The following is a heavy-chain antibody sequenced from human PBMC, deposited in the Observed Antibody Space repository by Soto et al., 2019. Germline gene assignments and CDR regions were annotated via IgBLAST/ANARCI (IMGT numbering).Heavy chain of an antibody. CDR1: GGSISSGDYY. D-gene: IGHD4-17*01. Sequence: SETLSLTCTVSGGSISSGDYYWSWIRQPPGKGLEWIGYIYYSGSTDYDPSLKSRVTISVDTSKNQFSLKLSSVTAADTAVYYCAKGTTVAKRYYFDYWGQGTPVTVSS. J-gene: IGHJ4*02. V-gene: IGHV4-61*08. CDR2: IYYSGST. CDR3: AKGTTVAKRYYFDY.